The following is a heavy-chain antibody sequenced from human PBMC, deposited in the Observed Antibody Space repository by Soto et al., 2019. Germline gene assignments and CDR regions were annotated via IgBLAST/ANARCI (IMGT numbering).Heavy chain of an antibody. V-gene: IGHV1-18*01. J-gene: IGHJ4*02. CDR2: ISAYNGNT. D-gene: IGHD3-10*01. CDR1: GYTFTDYD. CDR3: ARGGALVKYGSGSYLVY. Sequence: QVQLVQSGAEVKKPGASVKVSCKASGYTFTDYDISWVRQAPGQGLEWMGRISAYNGNTNYAQKLQGRVTMTTDTPPNTAYMELRSLRSDDTAVYYCARGGALVKYGSGSYLVYWGQGTLVTVSS.